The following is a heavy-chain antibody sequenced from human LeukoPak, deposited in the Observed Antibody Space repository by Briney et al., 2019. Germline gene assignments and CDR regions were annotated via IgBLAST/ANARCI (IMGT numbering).Heavy chain of an antibody. CDR3: ARQGSVSSWADY. CDR1: GGTFSSYA. J-gene: IGHJ4*02. V-gene: IGHV1-69*13. CDR2: IIPIFGTA. D-gene: IGHD6-13*01. Sequence: GASVKVSCKASGGTFSSYAISWVRQAPGQGLEWMGGIIPIFGTANYAQKFQGRVTITADESTSTAYMELSSLRSEDTAVYYCARQGSVSSWADYWGQGTLVTVSS.